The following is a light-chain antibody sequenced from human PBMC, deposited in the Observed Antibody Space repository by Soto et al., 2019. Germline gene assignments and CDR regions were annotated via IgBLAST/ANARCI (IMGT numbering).Light chain of an antibody. CDR1: QSISTY. CDR2: AAS. J-gene: IGKJ1*01. V-gene: IGKV1-39*01. Sequence: DLQMTPSPSSLSASVGDRVTITCRSSQSISTYLNWYQQKQGKAPKLLIYAASTLQSGVPSRFSGSGSGTDFPLTINNVQLEDFAIYYCQQSHSPPRTFGQGTKVEIK. CDR3: QQSHSPPRT.